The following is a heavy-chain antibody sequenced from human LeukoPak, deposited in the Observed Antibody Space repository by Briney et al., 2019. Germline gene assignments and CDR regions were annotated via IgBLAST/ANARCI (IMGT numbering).Heavy chain of an antibody. D-gene: IGHD2-21*02. CDR1: GYTFTSYG. V-gene: IGHV1-18*01. Sequence: ASVKVSCKASGYTFTSYGISWVRQAPGQGLEWMGWISAYNGNTNYAQKLQGRVTITTDTSTSTAYMELRSLRSDDTAVYYCARGMIVVVTAGLDYWGQGTLVTVSS. CDR2: ISAYNGNT. CDR3: ARGMIVVVTAGLDY. J-gene: IGHJ4*02.